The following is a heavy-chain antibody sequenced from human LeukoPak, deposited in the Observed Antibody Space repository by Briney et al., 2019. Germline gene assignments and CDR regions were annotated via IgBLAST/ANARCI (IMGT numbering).Heavy chain of an antibody. CDR3: ARYYDSSGYYSFWDY. V-gene: IGHV4-38-2*02. CDR2: IYHSGST. D-gene: IGHD3-22*01. J-gene: IGHJ4*02. Sequence: SETLSLTCTVSGYSISSGYYWGWIRQPPGKGLEWIGSIYHSGSTYYNPSLKSRVTISVDTSKNQFSLKLSSVTAADTAVYYCARYYDSSGYYSFWDYWCQGTLVTVSS. CDR1: GYSISSGYY.